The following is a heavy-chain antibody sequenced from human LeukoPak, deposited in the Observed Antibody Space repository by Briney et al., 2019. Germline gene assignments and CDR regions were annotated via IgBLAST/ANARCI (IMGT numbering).Heavy chain of an antibody. CDR1: GYTFTGYY. J-gene: IGHJ6*03. CDR2: INPNSGGT. CDR3: ARDHDYYGSGSYLTNEMGYYYYMDV. V-gene: IGHV1-2*02. D-gene: IGHD3-10*01. Sequence: ASVKVSCKASGYTFTGYYMHWVRQAPGQGLEWMGWINPNSGGTNYAQKFQGRVTMTRDTSISTAYMELSRLRSDDTAVYYCARDHDYYGSGSYLTNEMGYYYYMDVWGKGTTVTVSS.